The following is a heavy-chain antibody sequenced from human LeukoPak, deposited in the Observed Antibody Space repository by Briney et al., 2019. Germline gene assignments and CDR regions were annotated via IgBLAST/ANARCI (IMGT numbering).Heavy chain of an antibody. CDR2: IYYSGST. CDR1: GGSISSYY. J-gene: IGHJ5*02. CDR3: ARGSLYSSSWYPHNWFDP. V-gene: IGHV4-59*12. D-gene: IGHD6-13*01. Sequence: SETLSLTCTVSGGSISSYYWSWIRQPPGKELEWIGYIYYSGSTNYSPSLKSRVTISVDTSKNQFSLKLSSVTAADTAVYYCARGSLYSSSWYPHNWFDPWGQGTLVTVSS.